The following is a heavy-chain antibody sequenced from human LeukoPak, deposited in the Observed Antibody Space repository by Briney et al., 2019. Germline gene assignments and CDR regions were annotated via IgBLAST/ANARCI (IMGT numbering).Heavy chain of an antibody. CDR3: AKGVAAAGPYYYGMDV. J-gene: IGHJ6*02. D-gene: IGHD6-13*01. Sequence: PGGSLSLSCAASGFTFSSYGMHWVRQAPGKGLEWVAVISYDGSNKYYADSVKGRFTISRDNSKNTLYLQMNSLRAEDTAVYYCAKGVAAAGPYYYGMDVWGQGTTVTVSS. CDR2: ISYDGSNK. V-gene: IGHV3-30*18. CDR1: GFTFSSYG.